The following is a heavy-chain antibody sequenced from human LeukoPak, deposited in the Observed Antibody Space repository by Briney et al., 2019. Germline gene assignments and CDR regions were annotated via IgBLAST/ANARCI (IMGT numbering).Heavy chain of an antibody. CDR1: GFTFNDYY. Sequence: PGGSLRLSCAASGFTFNDYYMSWIRQAPGKGLEWLSYINIGGTNTHYADSVKGRFTISRDNAKNSLYLQMNSLRVEDTAVYYCARGRSLDYWGQGTLVTVSS. V-gene: IGHV3-11*06. J-gene: IGHJ4*02. CDR2: INIGGTNT. D-gene: IGHD2-15*01. CDR3: ARGRSLDY.